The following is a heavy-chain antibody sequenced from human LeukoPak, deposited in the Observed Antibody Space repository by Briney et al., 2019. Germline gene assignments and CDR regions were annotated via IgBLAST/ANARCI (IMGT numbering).Heavy chain of an antibody. Sequence: SETLSLTCTVSGDSIWSYYRNWIRQPPGKGLEWIGYIYYSGSTKYNASLKSRVTISLDTSNNQFFLKLRSMTAADTAVYYCARSYSMGPFDRWGPG. V-gene: IGHV4-59*01. CDR2: IYYSGST. D-gene: IGHD6-13*01. CDR1: GDSIWSYY. J-gene: IGHJ4*02. CDR3: ARSYSMGPFDR.